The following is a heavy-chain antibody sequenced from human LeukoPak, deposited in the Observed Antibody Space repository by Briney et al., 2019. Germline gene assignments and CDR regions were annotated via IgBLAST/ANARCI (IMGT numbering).Heavy chain of an antibody. CDR3: VLYCSSTSCYLGWFDP. CDR2: MNPSSGNT. V-gene: IGHV1-8*01. Sequence: GASVKVSCKASGYTFTSYDINWVRQATGQGLEWMGWMNPSSGNTGYAQKFQGRVTMTEDTSTDTAYMELSSLRSEDTAVYYCVLYCSSTSCYLGWFDPWGQGTLVTVSS. D-gene: IGHD2-2*01. CDR1: GYTFTSYD. J-gene: IGHJ5*02.